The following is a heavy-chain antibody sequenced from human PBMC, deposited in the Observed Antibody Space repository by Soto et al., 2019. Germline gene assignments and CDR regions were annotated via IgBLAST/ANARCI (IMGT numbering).Heavy chain of an antibody. CDR2: IYYSGST. CDR3: ARTSRFYGDYVWYFDY. Sequence: SETLSLTCTVSGGSISSYYWSWIRQPPGKGLEWIGYIYYSGSTNYNPSLKSRVTISVDTSKNQFSLKLSSVTAADTAVYYCARTSRFYGDYVWYFDYWGQGTLVTVSS. J-gene: IGHJ4*02. V-gene: IGHV4-59*01. CDR1: GGSISSYY. D-gene: IGHD4-17*01.